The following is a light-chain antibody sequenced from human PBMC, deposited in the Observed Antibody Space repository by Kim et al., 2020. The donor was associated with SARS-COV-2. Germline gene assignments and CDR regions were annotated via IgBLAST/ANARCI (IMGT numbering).Light chain of an antibody. CDR2: GAS. CDR1: QSVSSNY. CDR3: QQYGSSPRT. V-gene: IGKV3-20*01. J-gene: IGKJ1*01. Sequence: LSPGERATLSCRASQSVSSNYLAWYQQKPGQAPRLLIYGASSRATGIPDRFSGSGSGTDFTLTISRLEPEDFAVYYCQQYGSSPRTFGQGTRWIS.